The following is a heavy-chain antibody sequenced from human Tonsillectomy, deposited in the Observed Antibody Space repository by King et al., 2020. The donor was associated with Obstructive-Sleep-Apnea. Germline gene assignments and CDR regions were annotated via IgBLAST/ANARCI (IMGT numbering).Heavy chain of an antibody. J-gene: IGHJ4*02. CDR2: ISSSSSYI. V-gene: IGHV3-21*01. D-gene: IGHD2-15*01. CDR3: ARDRCSGGSCYSEVSFDY. CDR1: GFTFSSYS. Sequence: GQLVQSGGGLVKPGGSLRLSCAASGFTFSSYSMNWVRQAPGKGLEWVSSISSSSSYIYYADSVKGRFTISRDNAKNSLYLQMNSLRAEDTAVYYCARDRCSGGSCYSEVSFDYWGQGTLVTVSS.